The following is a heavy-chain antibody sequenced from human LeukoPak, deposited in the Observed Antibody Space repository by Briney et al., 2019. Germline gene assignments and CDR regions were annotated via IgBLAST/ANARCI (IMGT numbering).Heavy chain of an antibody. CDR2: ISYDGTNK. D-gene: IGHD2-21*02. Sequence: PGGSLRLSCAASGFTFSGHATHWVRQAPGKGLEWVAVISYDGTNKYYADSVEGRFTISRDNSKNTLYLQMNSLRAEDTAVYYCAKSVYVVTAVDYWGQGTLVTVSS. V-gene: IGHV3-30-3*02. CDR1: GFTFSGHA. J-gene: IGHJ4*02. CDR3: AKSVYVVTAVDY.